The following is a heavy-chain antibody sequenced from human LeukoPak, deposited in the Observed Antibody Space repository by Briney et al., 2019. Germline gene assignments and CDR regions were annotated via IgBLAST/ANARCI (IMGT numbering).Heavy chain of an antibody. CDR2: IRYDGSNK. V-gene: IGHV3-30*02. CDR3: ARHDNTASYCLTD. CDR1: GFTFSSYG. Sequence: GGSLRLSCAASGFTFSSYGMHWVRQAPGKGLEWVAFIRYDGSNKYYADSVKGRFTISRDNSKNTLYLQMSSLRAEDTAVYYCARHDNTASYCLTDWGQGTLVTVSS. D-gene: IGHD2-8*02. J-gene: IGHJ4*02.